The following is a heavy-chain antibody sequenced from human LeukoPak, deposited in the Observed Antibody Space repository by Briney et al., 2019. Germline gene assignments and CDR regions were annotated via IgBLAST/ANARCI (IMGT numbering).Heavy chain of an antibody. V-gene: IGHV3-9*01. CDR2: ISWNSGSI. J-gene: IGHJ3*02. CDR3: AKDLRGSRSQAFDI. CDR1: GFTFDDYA. Sequence: GRSLRLSCAASGFTFDDYAMHWVRQAPGKGLEWVSGISWNSGSIGYADSVKGRFTISRDNAKNSLYLQMNSLRAEDTALYYCAKDLRGSRSQAFDIWGQGTMVTVSS. D-gene: IGHD6-13*01.